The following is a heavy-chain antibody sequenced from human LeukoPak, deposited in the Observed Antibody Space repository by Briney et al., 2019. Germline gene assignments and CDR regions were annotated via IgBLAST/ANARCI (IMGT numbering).Heavy chain of an antibody. CDR3: ARSGVDKMGTPLDY. V-gene: IGHV4-59*08. J-gene: IGHJ4*02. D-gene: IGHD5-24*01. CDR2: IYYSGST. Sequence: SETLSLTCTVSGGSISSYYWSWIRQPPGKGLEWIGYIYYSGSTNYNPSLKSRVTISVDRPKNQFSLRLSSVTAADTAVYYCARSGVDKMGTPLDYWGQGTLVTASS. CDR1: GGSISSYY.